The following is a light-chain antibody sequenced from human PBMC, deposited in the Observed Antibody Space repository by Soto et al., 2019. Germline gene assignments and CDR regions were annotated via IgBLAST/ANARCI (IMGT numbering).Light chain of an antibody. Sequence: DIQMTHSPSSLFASVVDTFTITCQASQDISDFLNWYHQKPGKAPKVLIYDASKLQTGVPSRFSGRGSGTDFTFTISSLQPDDSGTYYCQQYDDLPITFGQGTRLEIK. J-gene: IGKJ5*01. CDR1: QDISDF. V-gene: IGKV1-33*01. CDR2: DAS. CDR3: QQYDDLPIT.